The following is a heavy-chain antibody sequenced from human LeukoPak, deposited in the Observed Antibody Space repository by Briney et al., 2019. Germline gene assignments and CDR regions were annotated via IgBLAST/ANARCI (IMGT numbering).Heavy chain of an antibody. CDR2: ISGSGERT. Sequence: GGSLRLSCAASGFTFSSYDMSWVRQAPGKGLEWVSGISGSGERTYYADSVKGRFTISRDNSKNTLYLQMNSLRGEDTAVYYCAKEKAIATINYGLDVWGQGTTVTVSS. CDR1: GFTFSSYD. CDR3: AKEKAIATINYGLDV. D-gene: IGHD1-1*01. J-gene: IGHJ6*02. V-gene: IGHV3-23*01.